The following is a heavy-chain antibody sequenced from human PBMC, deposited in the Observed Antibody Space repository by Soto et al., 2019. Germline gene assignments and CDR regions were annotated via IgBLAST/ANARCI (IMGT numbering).Heavy chain of an antibody. CDR2: IYYSGST. CDR3: ARHPAYRWFDP. CDR1: GGSISSYY. J-gene: IGHJ5*02. Sequence: SETLSLTCTVSGGSISSYYWSWIRQPPGKGLEWIGYIYYSGSTNYNPSLKSRVTISVDTSKNQFSLKLSSVTAADTAVYYCARHPAYRWFDPWGQGTLVTVSS. V-gene: IGHV4-59*08.